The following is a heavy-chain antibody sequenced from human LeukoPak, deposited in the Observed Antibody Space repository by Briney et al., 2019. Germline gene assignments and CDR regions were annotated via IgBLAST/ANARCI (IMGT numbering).Heavy chain of an antibody. J-gene: IGHJ4*02. CDR1: GGSISSSSYY. V-gene: IGHV4-39*01. D-gene: IGHD5-18*01. CDR2: IYYSGST. Sequence: PSETLSLTCTVSGGSISSSSYYWGWARQPPGRGREWLGCIYYSGSTYYNPSLKSRVTISVDTSKNQCSLKLSSVTAADTAVYYCARGRGYSYVDYWGQGTLVTVSS. CDR3: ARGRGYSYVDY.